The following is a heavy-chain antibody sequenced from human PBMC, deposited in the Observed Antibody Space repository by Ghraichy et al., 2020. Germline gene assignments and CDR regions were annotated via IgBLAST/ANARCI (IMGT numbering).Heavy chain of an antibody. J-gene: IGHJ3*02. Sequence: GGSLRLSCAASGFTFSSYAMSWVRQAPGKGLEWVSAISGSGGSPYYADSVKGRFTISRDNSKNTLYLQMNSLRAEDTAVYYCAKATYDSSGYYAFDIWGQGTMVTVSS. CDR3: AKATYDSSGYYAFDI. V-gene: IGHV3-23*01. D-gene: IGHD3-22*01. CDR1: GFTFSSYA. CDR2: ISGSGGSP.